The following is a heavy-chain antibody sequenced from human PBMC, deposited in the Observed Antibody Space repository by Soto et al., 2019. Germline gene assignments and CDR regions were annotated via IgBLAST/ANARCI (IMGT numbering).Heavy chain of an antibody. D-gene: IGHD6-19*01. Sequence: VGSLRLSCAASGVTFSSYGMHWVRQAPGKGLEWVAMMSFDGSNQYYGESVKGRFTISRDKTNNTLYLQMSSLRPEDTAVYFCAKDGGQWLTLLDSWGQGTLVTVSS. V-gene: IGHV3-30*18. CDR3: AKDGGQWLTLLDS. J-gene: IGHJ4*02. CDR2: MSFDGSNQ. CDR1: GVTFSSYG.